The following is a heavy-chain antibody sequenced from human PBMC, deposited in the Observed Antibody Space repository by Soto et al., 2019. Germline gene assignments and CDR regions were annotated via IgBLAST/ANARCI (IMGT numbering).Heavy chain of an antibody. J-gene: IGHJ6*02. V-gene: IGHV3-33*01. D-gene: IGHD5-12*01. CDR2: VWYDGGNK. CDR1: GFTFSSYG. Sequence: QVQLVESGGGVVQPGRSLRLSCAASGFTFSSYGMHWVRQAPGKGLEWVALVWYDGGNKYYADSVKGRFTISRDNSKNKLSLQMHSQRDEDTAVYYCVRAAGYSGNDYVYYYGMDVWGQGTTVNVSS. CDR3: VRAAGYSGNDYVYYYGMDV.